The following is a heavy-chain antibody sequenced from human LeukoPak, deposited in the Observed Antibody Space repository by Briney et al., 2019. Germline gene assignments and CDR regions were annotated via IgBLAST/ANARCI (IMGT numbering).Heavy chain of an antibody. CDR3: ARGYCSSTSCYNSYYYYYYMDV. J-gene: IGHJ6*03. V-gene: IGHV4-34*01. Sequence: SETLSLTCAVYGGSFSGYYWRWIRQPPGKGLEWIGEINHSGSTNYNPSLKSRVTISVDTSKNQFSLKLSSVTAADTAVYYCARGYCSSTSCYNSYYYYYYMDVWGKGTTVTVSS. CDR1: GGSFSGYY. D-gene: IGHD2-2*02. CDR2: INHSGST.